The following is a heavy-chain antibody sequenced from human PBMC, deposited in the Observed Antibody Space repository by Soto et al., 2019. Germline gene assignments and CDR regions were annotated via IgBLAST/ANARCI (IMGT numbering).Heavy chain of an antibody. D-gene: IGHD6-13*01. CDR2: IYHSGST. V-gene: IGHV4-30-2*01. Sequence: PSLTCAVSGGSISSGGYSWSWIRQPPGKGLEWIGYIYHSGSTYYNPSLKSRVTISVDRSKNQFSLKLSSVTAADTAVYYCASSHGAGHSGSGFDYWGQGTLVTVSS. CDR1: GGSISSGGYS. J-gene: IGHJ4*02. CDR3: ASSHGAGHSGSGFDY.